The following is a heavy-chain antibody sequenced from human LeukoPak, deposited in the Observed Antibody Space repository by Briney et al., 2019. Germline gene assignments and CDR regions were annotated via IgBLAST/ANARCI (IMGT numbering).Heavy chain of an antibody. CDR2: IIPILGIA. Sequence: ASVKVSCKASGGTFSSYATSWVRQAPGQGLEWMGRIIPILGIANYAQKFQGRVTITADKSTNTAYMELSSLRSEDTAVYFCARGFHRLYGSGSYYNPEFDYWGQGTLVTVSS. J-gene: IGHJ4*02. CDR1: GGTFSSYA. V-gene: IGHV1-69*04. D-gene: IGHD3-10*01. CDR3: ARGFHRLYGSGSYYNPEFDY.